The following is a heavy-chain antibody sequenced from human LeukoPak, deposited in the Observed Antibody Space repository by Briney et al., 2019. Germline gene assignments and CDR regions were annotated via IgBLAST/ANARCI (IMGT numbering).Heavy chain of an antibody. CDR2: IYYSGST. V-gene: IGHV4-39*01. J-gene: IGHJ3*02. CDR1: GGSISSSSYH. D-gene: IGHD2-2*01. Sequence: SETLSLTCTVSGGSISSSSYHWGWIRQPPGKGLEWIGSIYYSGSTYYNPSLKSRVTISVDTSKNQFSLKLSSVTAADTAVYYCARREGYCSSTSCYWSAFDIWGQGTMVTVSS. CDR3: ARREGYCSSTSCYWSAFDI.